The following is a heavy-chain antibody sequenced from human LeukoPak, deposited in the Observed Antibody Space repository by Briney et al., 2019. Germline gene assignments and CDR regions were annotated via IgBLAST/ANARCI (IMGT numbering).Heavy chain of an antibody. D-gene: IGHD3-10*01. CDR2: IYYSGST. CDR3: ARQRYYYTSIDP. CDR1: GGSISSSSYY. Sequence: SETLSLTCTVSGGSISSSSYYWDWIRQPPGKGLEWIGSIYYSGSTYYNPSLKSRVTISIDTSKNQFSLRLSSVTAADTAVYYCARQRYYYTSIDPWGQGTLVTVSS. J-gene: IGHJ5*02. V-gene: IGHV4-39*07.